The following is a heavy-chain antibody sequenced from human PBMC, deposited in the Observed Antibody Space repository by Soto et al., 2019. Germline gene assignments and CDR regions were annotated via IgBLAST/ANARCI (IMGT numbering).Heavy chain of an antibody. CDR2: IYYSGST. V-gene: IGHV4-28*03. CDR1: GYSISSSNW. Sequence: SETLSLTCAVSGYSISSSNWWGWIRQPPGKGLEWIGYIYYSGSTYYNPSLKSRVTMSVDTSKDQFSLKLSSVTAVDTAVYYCARGRQQVVAYWGQGTLVTVSS. D-gene: IGHD6-13*01. CDR3: ARGRQQVVAY. J-gene: IGHJ4*02.